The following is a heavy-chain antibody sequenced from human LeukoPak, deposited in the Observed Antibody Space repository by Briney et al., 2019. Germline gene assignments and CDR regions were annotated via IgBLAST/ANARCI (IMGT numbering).Heavy chain of an antibody. Sequence: SETLSLTCAVYGGSFSGYYWSWIRQPPGKGLEWIGEINHSGSTNYNPSLKSRVTISVDTSKNQFSLKLSSVTAADTAVYYCAGMNTVTTGLYWGQGTLVTVSS. J-gene: IGHJ4*02. CDR1: GGSFSGYY. D-gene: IGHD4-17*01. CDR2: INHSGST. CDR3: AGMNTVTTGLY. V-gene: IGHV4-34*01.